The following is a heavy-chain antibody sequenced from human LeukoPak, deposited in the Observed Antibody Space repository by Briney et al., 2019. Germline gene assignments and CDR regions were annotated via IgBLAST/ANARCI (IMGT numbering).Heavy chain of an antibody. V-gene: IGHV4-39*07. CDR3: ARVIITIFGVAYRKGGWFDP. CDR2: IYYSGST. CDR1: GGSISSSSYY. Sequence: PSETLSLTCTVSGGSISSSSYYWGWIRQPPGKGLEWIGSIYYSGSTYYNPSLKSRVTISVDTSKNQFSLKLSSVTAADTAVYYCARVIITIFGVAYRKGGWFDPWGQGTLVTVSS. D-gene: IGHD3-3*01. J-gene: IGHJ5*02.